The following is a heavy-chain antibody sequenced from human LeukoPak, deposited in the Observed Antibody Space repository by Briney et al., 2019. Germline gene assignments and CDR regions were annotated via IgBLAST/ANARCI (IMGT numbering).Heavy chain of an antibody. J-gene: IGHJ3*01. CDR3: ARAYYYDSSGYYD. CDR2: INWNGVST. Sequence: PGGSLRLSCAASGFTFDDYGMSWVRQAPGKGLEWVSGINWNGVSTGYGDSVKGRFTISRDNAKNSLYLQMNSLRAEDTALYYCARAYYYDSSGYYDWGQGTMVTVSS. V-gene: IGHV3-20*04. CDR1: GFTFDDYG. D-gene: IGHD3-22*01.